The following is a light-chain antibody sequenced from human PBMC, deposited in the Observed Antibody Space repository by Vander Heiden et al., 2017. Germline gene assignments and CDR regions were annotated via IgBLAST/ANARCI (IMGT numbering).Light chain of an antibody. V-gene: IGKV1-39*01. CDR1: HRISNF. J-gene: IGKJ3*01. CDR2: AAS. Sequence: DIQMTQYPSSLSASVADRVTITCRASHRISNFLNWYQHKPGKDPKLLIYAASSLQGGVPSRCSGSGSGTEVTLTISNLQPEDFATYSCQQSVSTPISTFGHGTKVDIK. CDR3: QQSVSTPIST.